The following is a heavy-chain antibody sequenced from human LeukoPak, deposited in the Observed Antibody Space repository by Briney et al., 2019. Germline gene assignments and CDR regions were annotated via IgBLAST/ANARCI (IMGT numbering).Heavy chain of an antibody. J-gene: IGHJ5*01. D-gene: IGHD5-24*01. CDR2: ISGSSSHI. Sequence: GGSLRLSCEASGFTFSDYYLGWIRQAPGKGLEWISYISGSSSHINYADSVKGRFTISRDNAKKSVYLQMDSLRVEDTAVYYCARGQSGSNNWFDSWGQGILVTVSS. V-gene: IGHV3-11*06. CDR1: GFTFSDYY. CDR3: ARGQSGSNNWFDS.